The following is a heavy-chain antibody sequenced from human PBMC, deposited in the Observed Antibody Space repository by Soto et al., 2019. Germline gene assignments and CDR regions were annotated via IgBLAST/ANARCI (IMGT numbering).Heavy chain of an antibody. CDR3: ARADSSGWLFDY. CDR1: GFTFSTYG. Sequence: PGGSLRLSCAASGFTFSTYGMHWVRQVPGKGLEWVAVILSDGTSKNYADSVKGRFTISRDNSKNTLYIQMNSLRAEDTAVYYCARADSSGWLFDYWGQGTLVTV. D-gene: IGHD6-19*01. J-gene: IGHJ4*02. CDR2: ILSDGTSK. V-gene: IGHV3-33*01.